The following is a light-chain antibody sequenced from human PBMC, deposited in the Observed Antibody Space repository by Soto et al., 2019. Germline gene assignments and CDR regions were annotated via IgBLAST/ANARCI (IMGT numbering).Light chain of an antibody. CDR3: SSYSGSNTHYV. J-gene: IGLJ1*01. Sequence: QSALTQPPSASGSFGQSVTISCTGTSSDVGGYNYVSWYQQYPGKAPKLMIYEVSERPSGVPDRFSGSKSGNTASLTVSGLQADDEADYYCSSYSGSNTHYVFGTGTKVTVL. V-gene: IGLV2-8*01. CDR2: EVS. CDR1: SSDVGGYNY.